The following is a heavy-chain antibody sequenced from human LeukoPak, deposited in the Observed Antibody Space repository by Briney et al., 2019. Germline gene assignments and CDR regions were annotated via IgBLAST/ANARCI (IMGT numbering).Heavy chain of an antibody. CDR2: IYYSGTT. D-gene: IGHD6-13*01. V-gene: IGHV4-59*01. CDR1: GGSISSYY. CDR3: ARGVYIAAAQYAY. J-gene: IGHJ4*02. Sequence: PETLSLTCTVSGGSISSYYWSWIRQPPGKGLEWIGYIYYSGTTNYNPSLKSRVTISVDTSKNQFSLKLSSVTAADTAVYYCARGVYIAAAQYAYWGQGTLVTVSS.